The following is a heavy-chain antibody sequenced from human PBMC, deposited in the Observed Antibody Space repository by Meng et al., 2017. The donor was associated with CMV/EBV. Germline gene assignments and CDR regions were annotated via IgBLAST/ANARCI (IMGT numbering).Heavy chain of an antibody. CDR1: GGPISSYY. CDR3: ARGGVDFWSGYYDY. D-gene: IGHD3-3*01. V-gene: IGHV4-59*01. J-gene: IGHJ4*02. Sequence: SETLSLTCTVTGGPISSYYWSWIRQLPGKGLEWIGYIYYSGSTNYNPSLKSRVTISVDTSKNQLSLKLSSVTAADTTVYYCARGGVDFWSGYYDYWGQGTLVTVSS. CDR2: IYYSGST.